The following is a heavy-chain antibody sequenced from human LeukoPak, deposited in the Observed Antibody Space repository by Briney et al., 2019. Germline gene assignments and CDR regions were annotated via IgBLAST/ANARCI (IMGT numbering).Heavy chain of an antibody. D-gene: IGHD3-10*01. CDR1: GFIFTNYS. Sequence: ASLRLSCTASGFIFTNYSMQWVRQAPGKGLECVGIINPSAYRTCYAHKFQGRVTMTRDTSTNTLYIQLNSLRAEDTAVYFCAGKDTGSGIAYYYWCMDVWGQGTTVTVSS. V-gene: IGHV1-46*01. CDR3: AGKDTGSGIAYYYWCMDV. J-gene: IGHJ6*02. CDR2: INPSAYRT.